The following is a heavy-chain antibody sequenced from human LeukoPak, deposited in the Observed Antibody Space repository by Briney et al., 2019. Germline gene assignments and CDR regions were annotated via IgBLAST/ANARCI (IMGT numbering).Heavy chain of an antibody. Sequence: PGGSLRLSCAASGFTFDIYAMHWVRQAPGKGLEWVAVMSYDGSNKYYADSVQGRFTISRDNSQNTGYLQMSNLRVGDTAVYYCARDQVQHCSSGRWYVIDNWGPGTLVAVSS. D-gene: IGHD6-13*01. J-gene: IGHJ4*02. V-gene: IGHV3-30*04. CDR2: MSYDGSNK. CDR1: GFTFDIYA. CDR3: ARDQVQHCSSGRWYVIDN.